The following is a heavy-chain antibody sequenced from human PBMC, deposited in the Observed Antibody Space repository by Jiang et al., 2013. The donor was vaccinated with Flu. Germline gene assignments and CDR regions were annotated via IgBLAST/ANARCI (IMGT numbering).Heavy chain of an antibody. J-gene: IGHJ3*02. CDR1: GYSFTSYW. V-gene: IGHV5-51*01. Sequence: GAEVKKPGESLKISCKGSGYSFTSYWIGWVRQMPGKGLEWMGIIYPGDSDTRYSPSFQGQVTISADKSISTAYLQWSSLKASDTAMYYCARPNEWEATRGAFDIWGQGTMVTVSS. D-gene: IGHD1-26*01. CDR3: ARPNEWEATRGAFDI. CDR2: IYPGDSDT.